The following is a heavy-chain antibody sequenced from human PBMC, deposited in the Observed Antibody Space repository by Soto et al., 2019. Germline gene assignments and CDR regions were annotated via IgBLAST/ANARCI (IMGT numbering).Heavy chain of an antibody. CDR1: GFIFSSYA. D-gene: IGHD3-10*02. CDR3: AKDRGVFGEYGDNGGDY. Sequence: QVQLVESGGGVVQPGRSLRLSCAASGFIFSSYAMHWVRQAPGKGLEWVAVISHDGSNKYYADSVKGRFTISRDNSKNTLYLQMNSLRAEDTAVYYGAKDRGVFGEYGDNGGDYWGQGTLVTVSS. J-gene: IGHJ4*02. CDR2: ISHDGSNK. V-gene: IGHV3-30*18.